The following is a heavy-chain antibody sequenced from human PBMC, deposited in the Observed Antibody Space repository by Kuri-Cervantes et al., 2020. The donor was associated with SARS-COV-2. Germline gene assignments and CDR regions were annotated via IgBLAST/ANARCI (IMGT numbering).Heavy chain of an antibody. D-gene: IGHD3-10*01. J-gene: IGHJ4*02. V-gene: IGHV1-69*13. CDR1: GYTFTSYY. CDR3: ARGMVRGVGGDY. Sequence: SVKVSCKASGYTFTSYYMHWVRQAPGQGLEWMGGIIPIFGTANYAQKFQGRVTITVDESTSTAYMELSSLRSEDTAVYYCARGMVRGVGGDYWGQGTLFTVSS. CDR2: IIPIFGTA.